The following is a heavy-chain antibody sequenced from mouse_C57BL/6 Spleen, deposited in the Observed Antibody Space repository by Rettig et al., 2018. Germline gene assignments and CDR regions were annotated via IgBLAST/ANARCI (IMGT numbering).Heavy chain of an antibody. CDR3: ARERGGSNDY. J-gene: IGHJ2*01. V-gene: IGHV1-84*01. Sequence: YNEKFKGKATLTVDTSSSTAYMQLSSLTSEDSAVYFCARERGGSNDYWGQGTTLTVSS. D-gene: IGHD1-1*01.